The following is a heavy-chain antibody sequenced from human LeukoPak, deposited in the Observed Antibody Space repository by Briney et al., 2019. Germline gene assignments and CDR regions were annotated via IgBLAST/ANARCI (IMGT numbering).Heavy chain of an antibody. V-gene: IGHV4-4*07. CDR1: SGSISTYY. J-gene: IGHJ3*02. D-gene: IGHD4/OR15-4a*01. CDR3: ARAKDNYRGNDAFDI. CDR2: IYTSGST. Sequence: SETLSLTCTVSSGSISTYYWSWIRQPAGKGLEWIGRIYTSGSTNYNPSLKSRVTMSVGTSKNQFSLMLSPVTAADTAVYYCARAKDNYRGNDAFDIWGQGTMVTVSS.